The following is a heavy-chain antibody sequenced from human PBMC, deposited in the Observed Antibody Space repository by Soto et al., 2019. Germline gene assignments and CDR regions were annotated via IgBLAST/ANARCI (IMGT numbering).Heavy chain of an antibody. D-gene: IGHD3-22*01. Sequence: GGSLRLSCAASGFTFISYGMHWVRQAPGKGLEWVAVISYDGSNKYHADSVKGRFTISRDNSKNTLYLQMNSLRAEDTAVYYCAKAPYYYDSSGVDYWGQGTLVTVSS. CDR2: ISYDGSNK. CDR1: GFTFISYG. CDR3: AKAPYYYDSSGVDY. V-gene: IGHV3-30*18. J-gene: IGHJ4*02.